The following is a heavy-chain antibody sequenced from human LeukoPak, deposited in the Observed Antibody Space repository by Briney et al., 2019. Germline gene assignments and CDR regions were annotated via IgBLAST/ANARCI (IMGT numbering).Heavy chain of an antibody. Sequence: PGGSLRLSCAASGFTFSSYEMNWVRQAPGKGLEWVSYISSSGSTIYYADSVKGRFAISRDNAKNSLYLQMNSLRAEDTAVYYCARSGDYYDSSGYPYYFDYWGQGTLVTVSS. CDR3: ARSGDYYDSSGYPYYFDY. V-gene: IGHV3-48*03. CDR2: ISSSGSTI. CDR1: GFTFSSYE. J-gene: IGHJ4*02. D-gene: IGHD3-22*01.